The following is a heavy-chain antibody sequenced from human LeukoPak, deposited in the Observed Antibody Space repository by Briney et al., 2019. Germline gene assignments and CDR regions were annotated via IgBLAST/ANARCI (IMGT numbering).Heavy chain of an antibody. CDR2: INPSGGST. CDR3: AAGTYGDYGNDAFDI. J-gene: IGHJ3*02. CDR1: GYTFTSYG. D-gene: IGHD4-17*01. V-gene: IGHV1-18*01. Sequence: ASVKVSCKASGYTFTSYGISWVRQAPGQGLEWMGIINPSGGSTNYAQKLQGRVTMTTDTSTSTAYMELRSLRSDDTAVYYCAAGTYGDYGNDAFDIWGQGTMVTVSS.